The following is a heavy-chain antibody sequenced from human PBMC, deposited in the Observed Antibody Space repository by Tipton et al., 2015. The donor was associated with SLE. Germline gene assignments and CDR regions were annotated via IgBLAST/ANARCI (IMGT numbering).Heavy chain of an antibody. CDR1: GYTFTSYG. CDR3: ARVVYYDSSAHGVDY. CDR2: ISVYNGNT. J-gene: IGHJ4*02. V-gene: IGHV1-18*01. D-gene: IGHD3-22*01. Sequence: QVQLVQSGAEVKKPGASVKVSCKASGYTFTSYGISWVRQAPGQGLEWMGWISVYNGNTNYAQKLQGRVTMTTDTSTSTAYMELRSLRSDDTAVYYCARVVYYDSSAHGVDYWGQGTLVTVSS.